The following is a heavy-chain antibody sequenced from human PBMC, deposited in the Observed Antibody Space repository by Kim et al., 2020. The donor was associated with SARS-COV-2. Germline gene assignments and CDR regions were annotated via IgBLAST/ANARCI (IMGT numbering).Heavy chain of an antibody. Sequence: ASVKVSCKASGYTFTSYAMNWVRQAPGQGLEWMGWINTNTGNPTYAQGFTGRFVFSLDTSVSTAYLQISSLKAEDTAVYYCARGPRDYGDQNWYFDLWGRGTLVTVSS. D-gene: IGHD4-17*01. J-gene: IGHJ2*01. CDR1: GYTFTSYA. CDR3: ARGPRDYGDQNWYFDL. CDR2: INTNTGNP. V-gene: IGHV7-4-1*02.